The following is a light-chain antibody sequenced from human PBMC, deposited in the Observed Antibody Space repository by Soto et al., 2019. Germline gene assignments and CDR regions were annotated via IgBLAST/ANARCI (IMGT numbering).Light chain of an antibody. V-gene: IGKV1D-8*01. CDR2: AAS. Sequence: IRMTQSPSLLSASTGDRVTITCRVSQGISSYLAWYQQKPGKAPKLLIYAASTLQSGVPSRFSGSGSGTDFTLTISSLQSEDFATYYCQQYYSFPLTFGEGTKVDIK. J-gene: IGKJ1*01. CDR3: QQYYSFPLT. CDR1: QGISSY.